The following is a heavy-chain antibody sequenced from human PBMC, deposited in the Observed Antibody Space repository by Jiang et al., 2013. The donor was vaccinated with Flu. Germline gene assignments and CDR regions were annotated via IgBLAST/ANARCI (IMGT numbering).Heavy chain of an antibody. D-gene: IGHD3-16*01. CDR2: ISSSGSTI. Sequence: GLVQPGGSLRLSCAASGFTFSSYEMNWVRQAPGKGLEWVSYISSSGSTIYYADSVKGRFTISRDNAKNSLYLQMNSLRAEDTAVYYCARDRVVRPPLGPNYYYYYGMDVWGQGTTVTVSS. CDR1: GFTFSSYE. V-gene: IGHV3-48*03. J-gene: IGHJ6*02. CDR3: ARDRVVRPPLGPNYYYYYGMDV.